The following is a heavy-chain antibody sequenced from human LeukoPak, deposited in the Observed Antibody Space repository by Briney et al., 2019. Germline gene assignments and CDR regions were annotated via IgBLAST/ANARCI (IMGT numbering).Heavy chain of an antibody. CDR1: GFTFSSYS. J-gene: IGHJ5*02. Sequence: PGGSLRLSCADSGFTFSSYSMNWVRQAPGKGLEWVSYISSSSSTIYYADSVKGRFTISRDNAKNSLYLQMNSLRDEDTAVYYCARDRYSSSWQGGNWFDPWGQGTLVTVSS. CDR2: ISSSSSTI. CDR3: ARDRYSSSWQGGNWFDP. V-gene: IGHV3-48*02. D-gene: IGHD6-13*01.